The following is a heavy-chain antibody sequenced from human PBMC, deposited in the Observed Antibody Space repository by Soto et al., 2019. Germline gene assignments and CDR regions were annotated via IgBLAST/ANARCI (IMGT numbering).Heavy chain of an antibody. V-gene: IGHV4-59*01. CDR2: IYYSGST. CDR3: ARAGAATLSDY. J-gene: IGHJ4*02. D-gene: IGHD2-15*01. CDR1: GGSISNYY. Sequence: QVHLQESGPGLVKPSETLSLTCTVSGGSISNYYWSWIRQPPGKGLEWIAYIYYSGSTNYNPSLKSRVTLSLDTSKNQFSLKLSSVTAADTAVYYCARAGAATLSDYWGQGTLVTVSS.